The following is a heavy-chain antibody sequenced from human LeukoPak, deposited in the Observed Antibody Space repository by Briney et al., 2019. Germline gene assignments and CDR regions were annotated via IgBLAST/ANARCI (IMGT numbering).Heavy chain of an antibody. J-gene: IGHJ6*03. CDR1: GYSISSGYY. CDR3: ARVRSGGAYYYYYYMDV. D-gene: IGHD3-10*01. V-gene: IGHV4-38-2*02. Sequence: SETLSLTCTVSGYSISSGYYWGWIRQPPGKGLEWIGSIYHSGSTYYNPSLKSRVTISVDTSKNQFSLKLSSVTAADTAVYYCARVRSGGAYYYYYYMDVWGKGTTVTVSS. CDR2: IYHSGST.